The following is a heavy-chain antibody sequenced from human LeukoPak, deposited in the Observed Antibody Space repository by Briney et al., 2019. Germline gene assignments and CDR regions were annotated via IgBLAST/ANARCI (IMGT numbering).Heavy chain of an antibody. J-gene: IGHJ4*02. CDR3: ARWSRRPYYFDY. V-gene: IGHV4-39*07. Sequence: SETLSLTCTVSGGSISSSSYYWGWIRQPPGKGLEWIGSIYYSGSTYYSPSLKSRVTISADTSKNQFSLKLSSVTAADTAVYYCARWSRRPYYFDYWGQGTLVTVSS. CDR1: GGSISSSSYY. CDR2: IYYSGST.